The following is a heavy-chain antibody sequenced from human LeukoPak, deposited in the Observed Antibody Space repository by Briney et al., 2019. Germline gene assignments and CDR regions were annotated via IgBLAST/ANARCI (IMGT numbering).Heavy chain of an antibody. Sequence: GASVKVSCKASGGTFSSYAISWVRQAPGQGLEWMGGIILIFGTANYAQKFQGRVTITADESTSTAYMELSSLRSEDTAVYYCARTIVVVVAATIDYYYGMDVWGQGTTVTVSS. CDR1: GGTFSSYA. J-gene: IGHJ6*02. CDR3: ARTIVVVVAATIDYYYGMDV. D-gene: IGHD2-15*01. CDR2: IILIFGTA. V-gene: IGHV1-69*13.